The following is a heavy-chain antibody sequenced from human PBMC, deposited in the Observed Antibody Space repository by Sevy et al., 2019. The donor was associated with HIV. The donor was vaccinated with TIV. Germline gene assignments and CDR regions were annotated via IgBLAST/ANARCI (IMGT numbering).Heavy chain of an antibody. D-gene: IGHD6-6*01. CDR1: AFTFSSYG. CDR2: ISYDETNT. CDR3: AKDRLGARQGVIFYYYYGMDV. J-gene: IGHJ6*02. Sequence: GGSLRLSCAASAFTFSSYGMHWVRQAPGKGLEWVAVISYDETNTYYADTVKGRFTISRDNSKNTLYLQMSSLRVEDTAVDYCAKDRLGARQGVIFYYYYGMDVWGPGTTVTVSS. V-gene: IGHV3-30*18.